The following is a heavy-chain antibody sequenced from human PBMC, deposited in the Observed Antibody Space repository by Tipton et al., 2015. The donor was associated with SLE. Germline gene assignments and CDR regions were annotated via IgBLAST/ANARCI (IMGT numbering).Heavy chain of an antibody. CDR3: AKARGDWGYYYYGMDV. CDR1: GFTFSSYG. Sequence: SLRLSCAASGFTFSSYGMHWVRQAPGKGLEWVAVISYDGSNKYYADSVKGRFTISRDNSKNTLYLQMNSLRAEDTAVYYCAKARGDWGYYYYGMDVWGQGTTVTVSS. J-gene: IGHJ6*02. V-gene: IGHV3-30*18. CDR2: ISYDGSNK. D-gene: IGHD2-21*01.